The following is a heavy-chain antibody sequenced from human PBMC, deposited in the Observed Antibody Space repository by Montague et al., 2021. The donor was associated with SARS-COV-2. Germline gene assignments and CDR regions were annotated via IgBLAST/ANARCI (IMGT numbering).Heavy chain of an antibody. J-gene: IGHJ4*02. CDR2: INHSGST. D-gene: IGHD3-22*01. CDR1: GGSFSGYY. V-gene: IGHV4-34*01. Sequence: SETLSLTCAVYGGSFSGYYWSWIRQPPGKGLEWIGEINHSGSTNYNPSLKSRVTISVDTSKNQFSLKLSFVTAADTAVYYCASFPSGYYDSSGYHIWGQGTLVTVSS. CDR3: ASFPSGYYDSSGYHI.